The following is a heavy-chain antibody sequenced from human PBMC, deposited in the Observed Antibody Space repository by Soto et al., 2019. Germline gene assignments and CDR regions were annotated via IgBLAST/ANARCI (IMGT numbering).Heavy chain of an antibody. CDR3: ARTPIYYYYYGMDV. J-gene: IGHJ6*02. CDR1: GFSLSTSGMC. Sequence: SGPTLVNPTQTLTLTCTFSGFSLSTSGMCVSWIRQPPGKALEWLALIDWDDDKYYSTSLKARLTISKDTSKNQVVLTMTNMDPVDTATYYCARTPIYYYYYGMDVWGQGTTVTVSS. V-gene: IGHV2-70*01. CDR2: IDWDDDK.